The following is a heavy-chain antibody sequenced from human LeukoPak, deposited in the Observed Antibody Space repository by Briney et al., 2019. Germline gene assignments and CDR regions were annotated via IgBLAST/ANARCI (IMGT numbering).Heavy chain of an antibody. V-gene: IGHV4-59*01. CDR3: ARLTSGTHPNFDY. D-gene: IGHD3-10*01. J-gene: IGHJ4*02. CDR2: IYYSGST. Sequence: SETLSLTCTVSGGSISSYYWSWIRQPPGKGLEWIGYIYYSGSTNYNPSLKSRVTISVDTSKNQFSLKLSSVTAADTAVYYCARLTSGTHPNFDYWGQGTLVTVSS. CDR1: GGSISSYY.